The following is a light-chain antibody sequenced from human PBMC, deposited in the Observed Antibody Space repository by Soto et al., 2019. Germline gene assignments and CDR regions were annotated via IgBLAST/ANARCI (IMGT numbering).Light chain of an antibody. CDR2: DVS. Sequence: QSVLTQPASVSRSPGQSITISCTGTTSEVGSYDLVSWYQQHPGKAPKLMIYDVSNRPSGVSNRFSGSKSGNTASLTISGLQAEDEADYYCSSYPSSSTLHVFGTGTKVTVL. CDR1: TSEVGSYDL. J-gene: IGLJ1*01. CDR3: SSYPSSSTLHV. V-gene: IGLV2-14*02.